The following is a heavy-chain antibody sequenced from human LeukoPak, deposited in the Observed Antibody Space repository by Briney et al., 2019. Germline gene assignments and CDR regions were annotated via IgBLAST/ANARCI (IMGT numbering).Heavy chain of an antibody. CDR1: GGSISSYS. Sequence: SETLSLTCTVSGGSISSYSWTWIRQPAGKGLEWIGRIYTSGITNYNPSLKSRVTMSVDTSKNQFSLKLSSVTAADTAVYYCARDVHYDSSGYYRDYWGQGTLVTVSS. D-gene: IGHD3-22*01. V-gene: IGHV4-4*07. J-gene: IGHJ4*02. CDR3: ARDVHYDSSGYYRDY. CDR2: IYTSGIT.